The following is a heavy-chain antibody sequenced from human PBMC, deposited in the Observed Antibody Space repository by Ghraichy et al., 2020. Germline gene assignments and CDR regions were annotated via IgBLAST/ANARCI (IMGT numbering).Heavy chain of an antibody. Sequence: GESLNISCAASGFTFSSYRMNWVRQAPGKGLEWVSFIDSSSSYIYYADSVKGRFSLSRDNAKKSLYLQMNSLRAEDTAVYYCARDPGYCSGGHCYPVAFDIWGQGAMVTVSS. CDR1: GFTFSSYR. CDR2: IDSSSSYI. D-gene: IGHD2-15*01. CDR3: ARDPGYCSGGHCYPVAFDI. V-gene: IGHV3-21*01. J-gene: IGHJ3*02.